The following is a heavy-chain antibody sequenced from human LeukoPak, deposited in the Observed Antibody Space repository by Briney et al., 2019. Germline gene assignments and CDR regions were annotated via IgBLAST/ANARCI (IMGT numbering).Heavy chain of an antibody. D-gene: IGHD1-26*01. CDR2: ITSSGTYI. V-gene: IGHV3-21*01. Sequence: GGSLRLSCATSGFTFNNYNMNGVRQSPGGAVEGVSSITSSGTYIFYADSVKSRFTISRDNAKNSLYLQMNSLGPEDTAVYYCARDPYSGNYGNYYYYYMDVWGKGTTVTISS. J-gene: IGHJ6*03. CDR1: GFTFNNYN. CDR3: ARDPYSGNYGNYYYYYMDV.